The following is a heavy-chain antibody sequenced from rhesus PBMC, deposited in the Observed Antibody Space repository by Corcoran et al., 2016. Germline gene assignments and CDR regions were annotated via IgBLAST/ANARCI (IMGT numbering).Heavy chain of an antibody. Sequence: QLQLQESGPGLVKPSETLSVTCAVSGGSIRSSYWSWIRQAPGKGLEWIGYIYGIASSTNYNPYLKSRVTLSVDTSKTQLSLKLSSVTAADTAVYYCASGAAAGRRFDYWGQGVLVTVSS. V-gene: IGHV4-169*02. J-gene: IGHJ4*01. CDR2: IYGIASST. D-gene: IGHD6-25*01. CDR3: ASGAAAGRRFDY. CDR1: GGSIRSSY.